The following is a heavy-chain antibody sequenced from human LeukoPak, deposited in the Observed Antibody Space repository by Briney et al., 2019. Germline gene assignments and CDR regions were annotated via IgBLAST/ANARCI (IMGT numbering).Heavy chain of an antibody. Sequence: PSETLSLTCTVSGGSISSYYWSAIWQPPGEGLEWMGYLYYSGSTKYNPSLQSRVTISLETSKNQFSLTLSSVTAADTAVYYCARGAMATTPFFDYWGQGTLVTVSS. CDR3: ARGAMATTPFFDY. D-gene: IGHD5-24*01. CDR1: GGSISSYY. V-gene: IGHV4-59*01. J-gene: IGHJ4*02. CDR2: LYYSGST.